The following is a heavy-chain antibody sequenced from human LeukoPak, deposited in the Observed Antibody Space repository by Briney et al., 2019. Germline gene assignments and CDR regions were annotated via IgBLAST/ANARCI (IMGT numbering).Heavy chain of an antibody. D-gene: IGHD6-19*01. Sequence: SETLSLTCAVSGGSISSGGYSWSWIRQPPGKGLEWIGYIYHSGSTYYNPSLKSRVTISVDTSKNQFSLKLSSVTAADTAVYYCARIAIAVAGTDATWFDPWGQGTLVTVSS. J-gene: IGHJ5*02. V-gene: IGHV4-30-2*01. CDR3: ARIAIAVAGTDATWFDP. CDR2: IYHSGST. CDR1: GGSISSGGYS.